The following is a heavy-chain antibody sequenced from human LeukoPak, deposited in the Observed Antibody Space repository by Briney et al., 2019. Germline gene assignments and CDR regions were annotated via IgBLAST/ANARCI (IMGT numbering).Heavy chain of an antibody. D-gene: IGHD6-19*01. CDR3: ARDSSGGEANWFDP. Sequence: PSETLSPTCTVSGVSISSYYWGWIRQPPGKGLEWIGSIYHSGSTYYNPSLKSRVTISVDTSKNQFSLKLSSVTAADTAVYYCARDSSGGEANWFDPWGQGTLVTVSS. CDR1: GVSISSYY. CDR2: IYHSGST. V-gene: IGHV4-38-2*02. J-gene: IGHJ5*02.